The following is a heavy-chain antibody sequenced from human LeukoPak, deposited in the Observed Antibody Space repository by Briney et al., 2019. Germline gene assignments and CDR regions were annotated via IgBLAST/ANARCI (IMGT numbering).Heavy chain of an antibody. D-gene: IGHD5-18*01. CDR1: GVSITSNY. V-gene: IGHV4-59*01. CDR3: ARSSGHSYGDFDY. Sequence: PSETLSLTCSVSGVSITSNYWSWIRQPPGMGLEWLGYTHHSGATSYNPSLKSRNTMSLDTSNNQFSLRLSSVTAADTAVYYCARSSGHSYGDFDYWGQGNLVTVSS. J-gene: IGHJ4*02. CDR2: THHSGAT.